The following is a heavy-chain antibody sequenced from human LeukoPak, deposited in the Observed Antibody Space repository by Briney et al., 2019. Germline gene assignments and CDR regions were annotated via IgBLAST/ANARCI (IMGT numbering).Heavy chain of an antibody. CDR3: ARGNTGAFDY. V-gene: IGHV3-7*05. CDR2: IKQDGSEK. CDR1: GFTFSTYW. Sequence: GGSLGLSCAAPGFTFSTYWMNWVRQAPGKGLEWVANIKQDGSEKYYVDSVKGRFTISRDNAKNSLYLQMNSLRAEDTAVYYCARGNTGAFDYWGQGTLVTVSS. J-gene: IGHJ4*02. D-gene: IGHD7-27*01.